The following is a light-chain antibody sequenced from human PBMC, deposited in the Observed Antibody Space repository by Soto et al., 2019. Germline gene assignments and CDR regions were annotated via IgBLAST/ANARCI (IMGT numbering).Light chain of an antibody. Sequence: DIQMTQSPPTLSASVGDRVTITCRASQSIRNYLAWYQQMPGKAPKLLIYGAYNLQSGVPSRFSGSGSGTEFTLTISSLQPDDFATYFCQHHNSYSQTFSQGTKV. CDR3: QHHNSYSQT. J-gene: IGKJ1*01. CDR1: QSIRNY. V-gene: IGKV1-5*01. CDR2: GAY.